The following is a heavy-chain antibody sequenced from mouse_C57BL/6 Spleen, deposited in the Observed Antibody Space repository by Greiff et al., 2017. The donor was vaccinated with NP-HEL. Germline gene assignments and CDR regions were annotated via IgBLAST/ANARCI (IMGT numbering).Heavy chain of an antibody. D-gene: IGHD1-1*01. CDR3: ARPGDYGSSLYAMDY. V-gene: IGHV5-17*01. Sequence: EVMLVESGGGLVKPGGSLKLSCAASGFTFSDYGMHWVRQAPEKGLEWVAYISSGSSTIYYADTVKGRFTISRDNAKNTLFLQMTSLRSEDTAMYYCARPGDYGSSLYAMDYWGQGTSVTVSS. J-gene: IGHJ4*01. CDR2: ISSGSSTI. CDR1: GFTFSDYG.